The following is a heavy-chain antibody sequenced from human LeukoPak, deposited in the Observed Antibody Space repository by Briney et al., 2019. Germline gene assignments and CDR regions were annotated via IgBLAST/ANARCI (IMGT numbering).Heavy chain of an antibody. CDR1: GFTFSSYA. J-gene: IGHJ4*02. CDR2: ISGSGGRT. Sequence: GGSLRLSCAASGFTFSSYAMNWVRQAPGKGLEWVSVISGSGGRTYYVDSVKGRFTISRDNSKNTLSLQMNSLRAEDSAVYFCAKGSVAAGTTYWGQGTLVTVSS. V-gene: IGHV3-23*01. D-gene: IGHD6-13*01. CDR3: AKGSVAAGTTY.